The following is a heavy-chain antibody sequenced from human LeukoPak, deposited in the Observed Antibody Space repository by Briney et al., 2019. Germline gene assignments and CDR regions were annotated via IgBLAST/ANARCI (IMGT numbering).Heavy chain of an antibody. V-gene: IGHV3-74*01. J-gene: IGHJ4*02. CDR3: ATQQGGNPVY. CDR2: ITNDGSST. Sequence: GGSLRLSCAASGLTFSSHWMHWVRQAPGKGLVWVSRITNDGSSTTYADSVKGRFTISRDNAKNKLYLQVNSLRAEDTAVYYCATQQGGNPVYWGQGTLVTVSS. D-gene: IGHD1-14*01. CDR1: GLTFSSHW.